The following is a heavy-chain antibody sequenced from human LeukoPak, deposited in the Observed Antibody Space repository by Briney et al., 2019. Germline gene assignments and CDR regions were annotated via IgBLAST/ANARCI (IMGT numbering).Heavy chain of an antibody. V-gene: IGHV4-59*01. CDR1: GGSISSYY. CDR3: ARDLRKKIAAAGTSYYYYYGMDV. D-gene: IGHD6-13*01. Sequence: SETLSLTCTVSGGSISSYYWSWIRQPLGKGLEWIGYIYYSGSTNYNPSLKSRVTISVDTSKNQFSLKLSSVTAADTAVYYCARDLRKKIAAAGTSYYYYYGMDVWGQGTTVTVSS. J-gene: IGHJ6*02. CDR2: IYYSGST.